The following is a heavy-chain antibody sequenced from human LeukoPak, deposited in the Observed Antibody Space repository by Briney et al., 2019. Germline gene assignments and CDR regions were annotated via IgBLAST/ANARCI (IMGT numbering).Heavy chain of an antibody. D-gene: IGHD3-16*02. CDR2: INPICGKA. J-gene: IGHJ3*02. V-gene: IGHV1-69*13. Sequence: SVTVSCKASGGTFRSYAMRWVRQAPGQGLEWVGGINPICGKAKYAQKLQGRVTITPDESTSTAYMELSSLRCEDTAVYYCASGSTSWGSYPLDAFDIWGQGTMVTVSS. CDR3: ASGSTSWGSYPLDAFDI. CDR1: GGTFRSYA.